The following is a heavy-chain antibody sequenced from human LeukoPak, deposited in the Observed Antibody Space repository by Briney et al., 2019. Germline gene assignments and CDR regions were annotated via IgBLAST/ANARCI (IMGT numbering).Heavy chain of an antibody. J-gene: IGHJ4*02. CDR2: IDPNSGDT. Sequence: ASVKVSCKASGYTFTGYYLHWVRQAPGQGLEWIGRIDPNSGDTSYAQDFQGRVTMTRDTSISTAYMELSRLRSDDTAVYYCARYARVIPVYWGQGTLVTVSS. CDR1: GYTFTGYY. D-gene: IGHD2-21*01. CDR3: ARYARVIPVY. V-gene: IGHV1-2*06.